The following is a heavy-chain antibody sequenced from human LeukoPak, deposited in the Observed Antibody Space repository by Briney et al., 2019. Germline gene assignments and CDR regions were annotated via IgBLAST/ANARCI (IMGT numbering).Heavy chain of an antibody. CDR2: INHSGST. D-gene: IGHD1-1*01. Sequence: SETLSLTCAVYGGSFSGYYWSWIRQPPGKGLEWIGEINHSGSTNYNPSLKSRVTISVDTSKNQFSLKLSSVTAADTAVYYCARPFHRGTNCYYFDYWGQGTLVTVSS. CDR1: GGSFSGYY. V-gene: IGHV4-34*01. J-gene: IGHJ4*02. CDR3: ARPFHRGTNCYYFDY.